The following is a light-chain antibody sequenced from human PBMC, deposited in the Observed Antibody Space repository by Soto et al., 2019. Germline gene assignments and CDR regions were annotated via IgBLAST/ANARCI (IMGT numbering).Light chain of an antibody. CDR2: AAS. V-gene: IGKV1-6*02. J-gene: IGKJ1*01. CDR1: QDIRND. CDR3: VQDYNYPRT. Sequence: AIQMTQSPSSLSASVGDRVTITCRASQDIRNDLGWYQQKPGKAPKILINAASSLQSGVPSRFSGSGSGTDFTLTISSLQPEDFATDYCVQDYNYPRTFGQGTRVEVK.